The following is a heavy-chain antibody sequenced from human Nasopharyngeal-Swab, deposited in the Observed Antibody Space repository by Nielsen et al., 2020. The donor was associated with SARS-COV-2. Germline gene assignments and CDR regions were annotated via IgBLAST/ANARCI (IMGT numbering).Heavy chain of an antibody. CDR3: VRDWAMTTVTYFDY. CDR1: GYTFTSYD. Sequence: ASVKVSCKASGYTFTSYDINWVRQAPGQGLEWIGWISVFNGNTYYAQKFQDRVTMVTDTSTNTAHMELRSLRSDDTAVYYCVRDWAMTTVTYFDYWGQGTLVTVSS. V-gene: IGHV1-18*01. D-gene: IGHD4-17*01. CDR2: ISVFNGNT. J-gene: IGHJ4*02.